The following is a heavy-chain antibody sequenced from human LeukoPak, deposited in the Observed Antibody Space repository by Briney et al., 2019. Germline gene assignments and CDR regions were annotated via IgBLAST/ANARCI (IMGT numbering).Heavy chain of an antibody. Sequence: NPGGSLRLSCAASGFTFSYYSMYWVRQAPGKGLEWVSSISSSSSYVYYADSLKGRFTISRDNAKNSLYLQMNSLRAEDTAVYYCARGIVAARTQSWFDPWGQGTLVTVSS. CDR1: GFTFSYYS. CDR3: ARGIVAARTQSWFDP. CDR2: ISSSSSYV. V-gene: IGHV3-21*01. D-gene: IGHD6-6*01. J-gene: IGHJ5*02.